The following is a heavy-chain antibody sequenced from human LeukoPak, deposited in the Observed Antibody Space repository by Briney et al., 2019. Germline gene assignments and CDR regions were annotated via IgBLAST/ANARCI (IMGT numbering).Heavy chain of an antibody. D-gene: IGHD5-18*01. CDR3: ARHLSPVTLLDPFDI. J-gene: IGHJ3*02. Sequence: SSETLSLTCTVSGGSISSYYWAWIRQPPGKGLEWIGTTYYSGSTYYNPSLKSRVTISVDRSRDQFSLNLYSVTAADTAVYFCARHLSPVTLLDPFDIWGQGTMVTVSS. V-gene: IGHV4-39*01. CDR2: TYYSGST. CDR1: GGSISSYY.